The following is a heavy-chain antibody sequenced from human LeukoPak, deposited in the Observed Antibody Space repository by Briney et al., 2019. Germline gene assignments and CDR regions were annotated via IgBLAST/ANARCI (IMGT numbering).Heavy chain of an antibody. Sequence: PGGSLRLSCAASGFTFSSYAMSWVRQAPGKGLEWVSAISGSGGSTYYADSVKGRFTISRDNSKNTLYLQMNSLRAEDTAVYYCAKVTLRLWFGELLIFSAFDIWGQGTMVTVSS. CDR2: ISGSGGST. J-gene: IGHJ3*02. D-gene: IGHD3-10*01. CDR1: GFTFSSYA. V-gene: IGHV3-23*01. CDR3: AKVTLRLWFGELLIFSAFDI.